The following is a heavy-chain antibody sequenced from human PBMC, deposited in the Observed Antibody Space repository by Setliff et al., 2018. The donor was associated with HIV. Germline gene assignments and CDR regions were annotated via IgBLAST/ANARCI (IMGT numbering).Heavy chain of an antibody. J-gene: IGHJ4*02. Sequence: SETLSLTCAVYGGSFSDYYWSWIRQPPGKGLEWIGEIDHRGTTNYNPSLKSRVTISVDTSNNQFSLKLTSVTAADTAVYYCARGSRAVSGYGAFDYWGQGTLVTVSS. CDR3: ARGSRAVSGYGAFDY. CDR1: GGSFSDYY. V-gene: IGHV4-34*01. CDR2: IDHRGTT. D-gene: IGHD6-19*01.